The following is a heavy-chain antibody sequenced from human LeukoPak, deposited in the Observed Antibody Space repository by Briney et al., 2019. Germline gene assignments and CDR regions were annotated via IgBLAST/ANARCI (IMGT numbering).Heavy chain of an antibody. CDR1: GYTFTSYG. CDR2: ISAYNGNT. D-gene: IGHD6-19*01. V-gene: IGHV1-18*01. CDR3: ARVGSSTGYSSGWYVRDAFDI. J-gene: IGHJ3*02. Sequence: ASVKVSCKASGYTFTSYGISWVRQAPGQGLEWMGGISAYNGNTNYAQKLQGRVTMITDTSTSTAYMELRSLRSDDTAVYYCARVGSSTGYSSGWYVRDAFDIWGQGTMVTVSS.